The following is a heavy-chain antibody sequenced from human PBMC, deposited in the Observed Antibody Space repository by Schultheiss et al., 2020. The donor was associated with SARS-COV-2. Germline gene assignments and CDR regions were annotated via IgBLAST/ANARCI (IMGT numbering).Heavy chain of an antibody. V-gene: IGHV5-51*01. CDR3: ARVRARDGYNPYYYNGMDV. CDR1: GYSFTSYW. CDR2: IYPGDSDT. D-gene: IGHD5-24*01. Sequence: GASLKISCKGSGYSFTSYWIGWVRQMPGKGLEWMGIIYPGDSDTRYSPSFQGQVTISADKSISTAYLQWSSLKASDTAMYYCARVRARDGYNPYYYNGMDVWGQGTTVTVSS. J-gene: IGHJ6*02.